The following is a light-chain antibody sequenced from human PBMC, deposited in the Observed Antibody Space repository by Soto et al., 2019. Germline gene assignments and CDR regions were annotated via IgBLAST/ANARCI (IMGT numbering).Light chain of an antibody. CDR2: DAS. V-gene: IGKV1-13*02. J-gene: IGKJ4*01. CDR1: QAFTNT. CDR3: QQYRTYPT. Sequence: AIQLTQTPSSLSASVGDSVTITCRASQAFTNTLAWYQQKPGKAPQLLIYDASSLEGGVPSRFSGSGSWTDFTLTISGLQPEDFATYHCQQYRTYPTFGGGTRVEIK.